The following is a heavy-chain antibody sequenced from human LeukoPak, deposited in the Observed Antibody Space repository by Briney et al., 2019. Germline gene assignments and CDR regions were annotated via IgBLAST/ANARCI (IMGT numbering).Heavy chain of an antibody. CDR3: AKDLSRGAITMVRGVNFDY. Sequence: GGSLRLPCAASGFTFSSYAVSWVRQAPGKGLEWVSAISGSGGSTYYADSVKGRFTISRDNSKNTLYLQMNSLRAEDTAVYYCAKDLSRGAITMVRGVNFDYWGQGTLVTVSS. CDR2: ISGSGGST. CDR1: GFTFSSYA. V-gene: IGHV3-23*01. J-gene: IGHJ4*02. D-gene: IGHD3-10*01.